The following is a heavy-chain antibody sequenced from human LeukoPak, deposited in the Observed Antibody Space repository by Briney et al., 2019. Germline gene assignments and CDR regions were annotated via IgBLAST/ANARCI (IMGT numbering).Heavy chain of an antibody. Sequence: GGSLRLSCAASGFTFRSYGMHWVRQTPGKGLEWVAMIWYDGGKQFYGDSVKGRFTISRDNSNNTLYLLMTRLRADDTAVYYCAKDTGYSSGYYLDYWGQGTLVTVSS. CDR1: GFTFRSYG. V-gene: IGHV3-33*06. D-gene: IGHD5-12*01. CDR3: AKDTGYSSGYYLDY. J-gene: IGHJ4*02. CDR2: IWYDGGKQ.